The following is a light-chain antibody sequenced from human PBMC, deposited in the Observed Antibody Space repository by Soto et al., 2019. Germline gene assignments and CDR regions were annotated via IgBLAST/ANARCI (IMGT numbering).Light chain of an antibody. CDR2: EVS. CDR3: CSYAGSILYV. J-gene: IGLJ1*01. Sequence: ALTQPASVSGSPGQSITISCTGTSSDVGSYNLVSWYQQHPGKAPKLMIYEVSKRPSGVSNRFSGSKSGNTASLTISGLQAEDEADYYCCSYAGSILYVFGTGTKVTVL. CDR1: SSDVGSYNL. V-gene: IGLV2-23*02.